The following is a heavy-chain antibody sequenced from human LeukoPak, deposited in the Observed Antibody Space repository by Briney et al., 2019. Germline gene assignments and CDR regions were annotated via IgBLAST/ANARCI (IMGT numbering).Heavy chain of an antibody. CDR2: INHSGST. CDR1: GGSFSGYY. J-gene: IGHJ4*02. Sequence: SETLSLTCAVYGGSFSGYYWSWLRQPPGKGLEWLGEINHSGSTNYNPSLKSRVTISVDTSKNQFSLKLSSVTAADTAVYYCARGPRYSSSWHHYFDYWGQGTLVTVSS. V-gene: IGHV4-34*01. CDR3: ARGPRYSSSWHHYFDY. D-gene: IGHD6-13*01.